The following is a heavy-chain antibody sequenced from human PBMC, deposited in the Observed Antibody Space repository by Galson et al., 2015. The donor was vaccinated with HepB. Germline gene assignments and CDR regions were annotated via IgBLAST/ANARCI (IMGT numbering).Heavy chain of an antibody. Sequence: SLRLSCATSGFNFSPYGFHWVRQAPGKGLEWVASISFDGNNNHYADSVKGRFTISRDNSKNTIYLQMHSLRPEDTAVYYCAKDGITTYNSYMDVWGKGTTVTVSS. CDR1: GFNFSPYG. V-gene: IGHV3-30*18. CDR2: ISFDGNNN. CDR3: AKDGITTYNSYMDV. J-gene: IGHJ6*03. D-gene: IGHD1-1*01.